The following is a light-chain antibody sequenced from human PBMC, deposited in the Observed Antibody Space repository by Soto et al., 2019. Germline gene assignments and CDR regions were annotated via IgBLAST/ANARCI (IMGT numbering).Light chain of an antibody. Sequence: EIVLTQSPATLSLSPGERATLSCRASPSVTNFLPWYQQKPGQAPRLLIYGAFNRATGIPARFSGSGSGTDFTLTISSLEPEDSAVYYCQQRNVWPPVTFGQGTRLEIK. CDR2: GAF. J-gene: IGKJ5*01. V-gene: IGKV3-11*01. CDR1: PSVTNF. CDR3: QQRNVWPPVT.